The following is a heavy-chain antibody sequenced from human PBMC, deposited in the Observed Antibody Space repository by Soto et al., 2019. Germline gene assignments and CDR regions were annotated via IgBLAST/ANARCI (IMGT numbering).Heavy chain of an antibody. CDR2: ISAYNGNT. J-gene: IGHJ4*02. V-gene: IGHV1-18*01. CDR3: ARNPANTGYFEY. D-gene: IGHD2-8*02. CDR1: GYTFTSYG. Sequence: ASVKVSCKASGYTFTSYGISWVRQAPGRGLEWMGWISAYNGNTNYAQKLQGRVTMTTDTSTSTAYMELSSLTSEDTAEYYCARNPANTGYFEYWGQGALVTVSS.